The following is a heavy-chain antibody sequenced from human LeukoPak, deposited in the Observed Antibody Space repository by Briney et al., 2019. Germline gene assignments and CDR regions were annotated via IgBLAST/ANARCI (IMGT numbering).Heavy chain of an antibody. Sequence: GVSLRLSCAPSVFTFSSYPMNWVPQAPGKALEWVSTISCSGSSTYYTDSVKGRFTISRDNSKNTLYLQMNRVRAGDTAVYYCTKSPRIQLWSSSHYWGQGTLVTVSS. V-gene: IGHV3-23*01. CDR1: VFTFSSYP. CDR2: ISCSGSST. D-gene: IGHD5-18*01. J-gene: IGHJ4*02. CDR3: TKSPRIQLWSSSHY.